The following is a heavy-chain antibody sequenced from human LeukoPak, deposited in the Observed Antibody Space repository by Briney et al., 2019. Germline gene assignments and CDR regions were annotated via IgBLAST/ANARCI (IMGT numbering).Heavy chain of an antibody. D-gene: IGHD2-2*01. J-gene: IGHJ6*03. Sequence: ASVKVSCKASGYTFTGYYMHWVRQAPGQGLEWMGWINPNSGGTNYAQKFQGRVTMTRDTSISTAYMELSRLRSDDTAVYYCARRGGCSSTSCYVEWGYYYYYMDVWGKGTTVTVSS. CDR2: INPNSGGT. CDR1: GYTFTGYY. CDR3: ARRGGCSSTSCYVEWGYYYYYMDV. V-gene: IGHV1-2*02.